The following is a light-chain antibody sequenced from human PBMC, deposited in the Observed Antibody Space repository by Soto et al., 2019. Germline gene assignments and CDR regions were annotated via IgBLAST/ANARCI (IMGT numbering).Light chain of an antibody. J-gene: IGLJ1*01. CDR2: RNN. Sequence: QSVLTQATSASGTPGQRVSISCSGSSSNIGSNYVYWYQQLPGTAPKLLIYRNNQRPSGVPDRFSGSKSGTSASLAISGLRSEDEADYYCAAWDDSLSGYVFGTGTKVTVL. V-gene: IGLV1-47*01. CDR1: SSNIGSNY. CDR3: AAWDDSLSGYV.